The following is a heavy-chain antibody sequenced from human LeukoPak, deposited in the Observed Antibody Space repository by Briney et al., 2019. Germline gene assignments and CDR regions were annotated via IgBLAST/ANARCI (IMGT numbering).Heavy chain of an antibody. Sequence: SETLSLTCTVSGGSISSSSYYWGWIRQPPGKGLEWSGSIYYSGSTYYNPSLKSRVTISVDTSKNQFSLKLSSVTAADTAVYYCARSGGSGWYFENYFDYWGQGTLVTVSS. CDR2: IYYSGST. CDR1: GGSISSSSYY. D-gene: IGHD6-19*01. CDR3: ARSGGSGWYFENYFDY. V-gene: IGHV4-39*01. J-gene: IGHJ4*02.